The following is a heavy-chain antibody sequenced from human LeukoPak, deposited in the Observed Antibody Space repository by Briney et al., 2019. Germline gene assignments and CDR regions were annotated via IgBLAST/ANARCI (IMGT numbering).Heavy chain of an antibody. V-gene: IGHV4-34*01. CDR3: ARLAYGSGNPDY. Sequence: SETLSLTCAVYGGSFSGYYWSWIRQPPGKGLEWIGEINHSGSTNYNPSLKSRVTISVDTSKNQFSLKLSSVTAADTAVYYCARLAYGSGNPDYWGQGTLVTVSS. D-gene: IGHD3-10*01. J-gene: IGHJ4*02. CDR2: INHSGST. CDR1: GGSFSGYY.